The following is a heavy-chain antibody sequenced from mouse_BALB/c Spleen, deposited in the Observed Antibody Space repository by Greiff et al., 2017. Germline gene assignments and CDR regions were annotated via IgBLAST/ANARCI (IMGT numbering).Heavy chain of an antibody. V-gene: IGHV5-12-1*01. Sequence: EVQLVESGGGLVKPGGSLKLSCAASGFAFSSYDMSWVRQTPGKRLEWVAYISSGGGSTYFPDTVKGRFTISRDNAKNTLYLQMSSLTSEDTAMYYYARHYYGSSYCYFDVWGAGTTVTVSS. D-gene: IGHD1-1*01. CDR3: ARHYYGSSYCYFDV. J-gene: IGHJ1*01. CDR1: GFAFSSYD. CDR2: ISSGGGST.